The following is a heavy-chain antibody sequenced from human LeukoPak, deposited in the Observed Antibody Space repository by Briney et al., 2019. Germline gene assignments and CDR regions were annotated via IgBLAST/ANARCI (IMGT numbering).Heavy chain of an antibody. CDR3: ARDLVGYYYDRMGEPKDY. CDR1: GYTFTGYY. V-gene: IGHV1-2*02. CDR2: INPNSGGT. J-gene: IGHJ4*02. D-gene: IGHD3-22*01. Sequence: GASVKVSCKASGYTFTGYYMHWVRQAPGQGLEWMGWINPNSGGTNYAQKFQGRVTMTRDTSISTAYMELSRLRSDDTAVYYCARDLVGYYYDRMGEPKDYWGQGTLVTVSS.